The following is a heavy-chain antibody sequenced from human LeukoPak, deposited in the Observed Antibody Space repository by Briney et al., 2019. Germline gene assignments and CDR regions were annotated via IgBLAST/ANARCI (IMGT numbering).Heavy chain of an antibody. D-gene: IGHD6-13*01. Sequence: SETLSLTCTVSGGSISSYYWSWIRQPAGKGLEWIGRIYSTGSTNYSPSLKSRVTMSVDKSKNQFSLNLSSVTAADAAVYYCARGIADPYSFDSWGQGTLVTVSS. CDR3: ARGIADPYSFDS. CDR1: GGSISSYY. V-gene: IGHV4-4*07. CDR2: IYSTGST. J-gene: IGHJ4*02.